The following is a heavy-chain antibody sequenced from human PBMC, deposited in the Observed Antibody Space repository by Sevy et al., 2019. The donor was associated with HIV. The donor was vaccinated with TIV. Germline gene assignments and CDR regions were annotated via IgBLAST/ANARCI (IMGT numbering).Heavy chain of an antibody. V-gene: IGHV4-30-4*01. Sequence: SETLSLTCTVSGGSINSGDYYWTWLRQPPGKGLEWIGYMHHSGSTHHNVSLKSRVTISLHTSKNQFSLKLSSLTAADTAVYYCATSKEYIYGPKEPNYHYGLDVWGQGTTVTVSS. CDR3: ATSKEYIYGPKEPNYHYGLDV. J-gene: IGHJ6*02. D-gene: IGHD5-18*01. CDR1: GGSINSGDYY. CDR2: MHHSGST.